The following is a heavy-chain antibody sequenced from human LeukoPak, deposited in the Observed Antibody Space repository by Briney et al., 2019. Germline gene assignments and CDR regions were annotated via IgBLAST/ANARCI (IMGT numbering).Heavy chain of an antibody. CDR3: AKDPTTVTTPRVSWFDP. V-gene: IGHV3-30*02. Sequence: HPGGSLRLSCAASGFTFSSYGMPWVRQAPGKGLEWVAFIRYDGSNKYYADSVKGRFTISRDNSKNTLYLQMNSLRAEDTAVYCCAKDPTTVTTPRVSWFDPWGQGTLVTVSS. CDR1: GFTFSSYG. J-gene: IGHJ5*02. CDR2: IRYDGSNK. D-gene: IGHD4-17*01.